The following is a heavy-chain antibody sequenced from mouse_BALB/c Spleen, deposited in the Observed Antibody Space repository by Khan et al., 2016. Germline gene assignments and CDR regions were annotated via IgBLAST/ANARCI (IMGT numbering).Heavy chain of an antibody. CDR2: IWSGWNI. V-gene: IGHV2-2*02. J-gene: IGHJ4*01. CDR1: GFSLTTYG. D-gene: IGHD2-3*01. CDR3: ARMGNAIMTTMEGAMDC. Sequence: QVQLKESGPGLVQPSQSLSITCTVSGFSLTTYGVHWVRQSPGKGLAWLGVIWSGWNIDYNAAFISRLNINKDNSNCQFFFYMNSLQVNVTAIYYWARMGNAIMTTMEGAMDCWGQGTTVTVTS.